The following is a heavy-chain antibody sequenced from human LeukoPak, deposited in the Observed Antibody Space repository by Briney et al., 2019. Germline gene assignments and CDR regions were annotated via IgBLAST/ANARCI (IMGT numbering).Heavy chain of an antibody. Sequence: ASVKVSCKASGGTFSSYAISWVRQAPGQGLEWMGGIIPIFGTANYAQKFRGRVTITADKSTSTAYMELSSLRSEDTAVYYCAMSSSGWYGVNFDYWGQGTLVTVSS. CDR2: IIPIFGTA. J-gene: IGHJ4*02. D-gene: IGHD6-19*01. V-gene: IGHV1-69*06. CDR1: GGTFSSYA. CDR3: AMSSSGWYGVNFDY.